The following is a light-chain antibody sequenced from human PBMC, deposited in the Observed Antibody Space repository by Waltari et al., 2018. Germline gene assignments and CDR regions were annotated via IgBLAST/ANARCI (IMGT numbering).Light chain of an antibody. CDR1: QSISKY. V-gene: IGKV3-20*01. CDR2: HAS. Sequence: EIMLTQSPGTLSLSPGERATLSCKASQSISKYLAWYQQKPGQAPRLLIYHASIRATGIPDRFSGSGSETDFSLTISRLEPEDFAVYYGQHYVRLPATFGQGTNVEIK. J-gene: IGKJ1*01. CDR3: QHYVRLPAT.